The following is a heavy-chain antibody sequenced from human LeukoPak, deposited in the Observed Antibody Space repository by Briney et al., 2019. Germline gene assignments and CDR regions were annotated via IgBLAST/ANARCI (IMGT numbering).Heavy chain of an antibody. CDR3: ARGGAYGDYSYVDY. CDR1: GGSISSYY. V-gene: IGHV4-4*07. J-gene: IGHJ4*02. D-gene: IGHD4-17*01. CDR2: VYTSVST. Sequence: PSETLSLTCTVSGGSISSYYWSWIWQRAGRGLGWIGRVYTSVSTNYNPSLKSRVTMSVDTSKNQCSLKLSSETAADTAVYYCARGGAYGDYSYVDYWGQGTLVTVSS.